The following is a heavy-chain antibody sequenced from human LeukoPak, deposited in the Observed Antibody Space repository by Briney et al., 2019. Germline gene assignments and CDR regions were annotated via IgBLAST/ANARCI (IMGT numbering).Heavy chain of an antibody. V-gene: IGHV3-30*02. Sequence: GGSLRLSCAASGFTFSSYGMHWVRQAPGKGLEWVAFIRYDGNNKNYADSVRGRFTISRDNSKNTLYLQMNSLRAEDTAVYYCAKDISGSWSIDYWGQGTLVTVSS. CDR2: IRYDGNNK. J-gene: IGHJ4*02. CDR3: AKDISGSWSIDY. D-gene: IGHD6-13*01. CDR1: GFTFSSYG.